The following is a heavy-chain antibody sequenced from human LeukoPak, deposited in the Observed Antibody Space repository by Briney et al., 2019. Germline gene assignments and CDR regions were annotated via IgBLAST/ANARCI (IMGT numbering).Heavy chain of an antibody. Sequence: GGSLRLSCAASGFTFSSYDMSWVRQAPGKGLEWVSSISGSGGSTYYADSVKGRFTISRDNSKNTLHLQMNSLRAEDTAVYYCAKSGDWYSRSYYSPAAPPHFDYWGQGTLVTVSS. V-gene: IGHV3-23*01. CDR3: AKSGDWYSRSYYSPAAPPHFDY. CDR2: ISGSGGST. D-gene: IGHD1-26*01. CDR1: GFTFSSYD. J-gene: IGHJ4*02.